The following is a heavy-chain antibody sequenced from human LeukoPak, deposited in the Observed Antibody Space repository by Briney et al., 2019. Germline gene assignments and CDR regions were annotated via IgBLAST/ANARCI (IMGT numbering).Heavy chain of an antibody. CDR2: ISGSGGST. D-gene: IGHD6-13*01. CDR3: AKDARREVYSSSWYSY. CDR1: GFTFSSYA. V-gene: IGHV3-23*01. Sequence: GGSLRLSCAASGFTFSSYAMSWVRQAPGKGLEWVSAISGSGGSTYYADSVKGRFTISRDNSKNTLYLQMNSLRAEDTAVYYCAKDARREVYSSSWYSYWGQGTLVTVSS. J-gene: IGHJ4*02.